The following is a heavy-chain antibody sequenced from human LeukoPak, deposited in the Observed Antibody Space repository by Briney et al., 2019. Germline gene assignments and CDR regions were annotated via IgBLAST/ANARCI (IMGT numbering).Heavy chain of an antibody. D-gene: IGHD1-1*01. Sequence: PSETLSLTCAVYGGSFSGYYWSWIRQPPGKGLEWIGEINHSGSTNYNPSLKSRVTISVDTSKNQFSLKLSSVTAADTAVYYCASKLERVVQAFDIWGQGTMVTVPS. V-gene: IGHV4-34*01. CDR3: ASKLERVVQAFDI. CDR2: INHSGST. J-gene: IGHJ3*02. CDR1: GGSFSGYY.